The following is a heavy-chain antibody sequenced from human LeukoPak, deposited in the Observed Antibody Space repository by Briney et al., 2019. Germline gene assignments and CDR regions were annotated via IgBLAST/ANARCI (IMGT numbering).Heavy chain of an antibody. Sequence: SETLSLTCAVSGGSISSSYWRSWIRQPPGKGLEWIWEIYDSGSTNYNLSLKSRVTISVDKSTNKFSLKLNSVTAADTAVYYCARDYCTSTTCPNWFDPWGQGTLVTVSS. J-gene: IGHJ5*02. V-gene: IGHV4-4*02. D-gene: IGHD2-2*01. CDR1: GGSISSSYW. CDR2: IYDSGST. CDR3: ARDYCTSTTCPNWFDP.